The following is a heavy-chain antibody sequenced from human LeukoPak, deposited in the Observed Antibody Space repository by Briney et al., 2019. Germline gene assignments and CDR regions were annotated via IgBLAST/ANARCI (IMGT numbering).Heavy chain of an antibody. J-gene: IGHJ6*03. V-gene: IGHV3-23*01. CDR2: ISGSGGST. Sequence: GGSLRLSCAASGFTFRSYAMSWVRQAPGKGLEWVSAISGSGGSTHYVESVKGRFTISRDNSKNTLYVQMDSLRAEDTAVYYCARPPNSGSYYLPRYYYYYMDVWGKGTTVTVSS. D-gene: IGHD1-26*01. CDR1: GFTFRSYA. CDR3: ARPPNSGSYYLPRYYYYYMDV.